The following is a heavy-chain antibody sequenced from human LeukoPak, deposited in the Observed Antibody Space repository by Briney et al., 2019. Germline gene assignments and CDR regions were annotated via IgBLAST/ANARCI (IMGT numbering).Heavy chain of an antibody. V-gene: IGHV4-61*02. J-gene: IGHJ4*02. CDR2: IYASGST. D-gene: IGHD5-18*01. Sequence: SETLSLTCTVSGGSLSSGSDYWSWIRQSAGKGLEWIGRIYASGSTNYNPSLKSRVTMSVDTSKNQFSLKLSSVTAADTAVYYCARLGGGYSYGVDYWGQGTLVTVSS. CDR3: ARLGGGYSYGVDY. CDR1: GGSLSSGSDY.